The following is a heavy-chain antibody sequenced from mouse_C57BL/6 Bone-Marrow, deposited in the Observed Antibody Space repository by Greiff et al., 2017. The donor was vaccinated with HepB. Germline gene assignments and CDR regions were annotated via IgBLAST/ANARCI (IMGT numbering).Heavy chain of an antibody. CDR1: GYTFTSYW. CDR3: ARGGITTVVAHYYAMDY. V-gene: IGHV1-72*01. J-gene: IGHJ4*01. D-gene: IGHD1-1*01. Sequence: QVQLQQPGAELVKPGASVKLSCKASGYTFTSYWMHWVKQRPGRGLEWIGRIDPNSGGTKYNEKFKSKATLTVDKPSSTAYMQLSNLTSEDSAVYYCARGGITTVVAHYYAMDYWGQGTSVTVSS. CDR2: IDPNSGGT.